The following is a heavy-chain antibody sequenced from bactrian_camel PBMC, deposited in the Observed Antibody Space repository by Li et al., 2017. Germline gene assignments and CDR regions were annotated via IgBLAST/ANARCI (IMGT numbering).Heavy chain of an antibody. Sequence: HVQLVESGGGSAQAGGSLRLACKVPVYAYRRNCLGWFRQVPDKEREGVAAINGGSTNYADSVKGRFTISQDNADQVSLQMNSLKPEDTAIYYCAADLGGTSWATIARVLLLKPYLFAYWGQGTQVTVS. CDR2: INGGST. D-gene: IGHD3*01. CDR3: AADLGGTSWATIARVLLLKPYLFAY. V-gene: IGHV3S53*01. CDR1: VYAYRRNC. J-gene: IGHJ6*01.